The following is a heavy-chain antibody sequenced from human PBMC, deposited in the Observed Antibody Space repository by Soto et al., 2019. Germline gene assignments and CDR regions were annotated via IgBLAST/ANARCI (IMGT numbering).Heavy chain of an antibody. CDR3: TTEITMIVVAADV. D-gene: IGHD3-22*01. V-gene: IGHV3-15*01. CDR2: IKSKTDGGTT. CDR1: GFTFSNAW. Sequence: EVQLVESGGGLVKPGGSLRLSCAASGFTFSNAWMSWVRQAPGKGLEWVGRIKSKTDGGTTDYAAPVKGRFTISRDDSKNTLYLQMNSLKTEDTAVYYCTTEITMIVVAADVWGQGTLVTVSS. J-gene: IGHJ4*02.